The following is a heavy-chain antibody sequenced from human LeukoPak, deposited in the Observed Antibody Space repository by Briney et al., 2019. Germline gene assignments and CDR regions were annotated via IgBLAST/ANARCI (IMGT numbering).Heavy chain of an antibody. D-gene: IGHD1-26*01. V-gene: IGHV1-2*02. CDR2: INPNSGGT. J-gene: IGHJ4*02. CDR3: ARVLSGSSPDY. CDR1: GYTFTGYY. Sequence: ASVKVSCKASGYTFTGYYMHWVRQAPGQGLEWMGWINPNSGGTKYAQKFQGRVTMTRDTSISTAYMELSRLRSDDTAVYYCARVLSGSSPDYWGQGTLVTVSS.